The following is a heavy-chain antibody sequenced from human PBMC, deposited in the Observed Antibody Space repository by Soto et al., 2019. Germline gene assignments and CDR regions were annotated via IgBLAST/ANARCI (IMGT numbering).Heavy chain of an antibody. CDR3: ARVGWVHGTIDY. Sequence: GASVKVSCKASGGTFSSYAISWVRQAPGQGLEWMGGIIPIFGTANYAQKFQGRVTITADESTSTAYMELSSLRSEDTAVYYCARVGWVHGTIDYWGQGTLVTVSS. J-gene: IGHJ4*02. CDR2: IIPIFGTA. D-gene: IGHD3-16*01. CDR1: GGTFSSYA. V-gene: IGHV1-69*13.